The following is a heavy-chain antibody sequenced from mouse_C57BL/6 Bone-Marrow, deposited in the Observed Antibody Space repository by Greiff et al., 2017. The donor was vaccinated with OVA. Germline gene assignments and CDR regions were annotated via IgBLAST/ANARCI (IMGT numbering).Heavy chain of an antibody. V-gene: IGHV1-47*01. J-gene: IGHJ3*01. D-gene: IGHD2-4*01. CDR3: ARPGDYDGDWFAY. Sequence: VKLVESGAELVKPGASVKMSCKASGYTFTTYPIEWMKQNHGKSLEWIGNFHPYNEDTKYNEKFKGKATLTVEKSFSTVYLELSRLTSDDSAVYYCARPGDYDGDWFAYWGQGTLVTVSA. CDR1: GYTFTTYP. CDR2: FHPYNEDT.